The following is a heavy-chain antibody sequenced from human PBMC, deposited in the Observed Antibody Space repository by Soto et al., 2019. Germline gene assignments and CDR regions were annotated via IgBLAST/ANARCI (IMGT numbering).Heavy chain of an antibody. CDR3: ERGGEQWEAFDI. J-gene: IGHJ3*02. CDR2: IDQSGGT. V-gene: IGHV4-34*01. CDR1: GDSLRGQS. Sequence: PSETLSLTCAVVGDSLRGQSWNWIRQSPGKGLEWIGEIDQSGGTNYNPSLKSRAIISEDTSKNQFSLKLTSVTAADTAVYYCERGGEQWEAFDIWGQGTMVTVSS. D-gene: IGHD1-26*01.